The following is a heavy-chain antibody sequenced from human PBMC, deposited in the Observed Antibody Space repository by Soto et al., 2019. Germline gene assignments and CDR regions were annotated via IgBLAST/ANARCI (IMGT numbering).Heavy chain of an antibody. CDR3: ARSRRNWNHLPGAFDI. CDR1: GFTFSSYW. D-gene: IGHD1-1*01. V-gene: IGHV3-74*01. J-gene: IGHJ3*02. CDR2: INSDGSST. Sequence: EVQLVESGGGLVQPGGSLRLSCAASGFTFSSYWMHWVRQAPGKGLVWVSRINSDGSSTSYADSVKGRFTISRDNANNTLYLQMNSLRTEDTAVYYRARSRRNWNHLPGAFDIWGQGTMVTVSS.